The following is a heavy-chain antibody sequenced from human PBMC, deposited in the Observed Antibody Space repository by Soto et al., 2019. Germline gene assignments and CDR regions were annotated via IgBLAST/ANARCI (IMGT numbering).Heavy chain of an antibody. D-gene: IGHD1-7*01. CDR2: ITGSSSYI. J-gene: IGHJ5*02. V-gene: IGHV3-21*01. CDR3: ARDRKYNWNYAWFDP. CDR1: GFTFSDYS. Sequence: EVQLVESGGGLVKPGGSLRLSCEASGFTFSDYSMNWVRQAPGKGLEWVSSITGSSSYIYYADSVKGRFTISRDNAXXSLYLQMNSLRAEDTAVYYCARDRKYNWNYAWFDPWGQGTLVTVSS.